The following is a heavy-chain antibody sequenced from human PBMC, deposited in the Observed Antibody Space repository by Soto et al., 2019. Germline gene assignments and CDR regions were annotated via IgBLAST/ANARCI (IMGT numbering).Heavy chain of an antibody. CDR3: AREVGAPSGWLDP. V-gene: IGHV3-23*01. CDR1: GFTFTNYA. CDR2: ISASGGLK. D-gene: IGHD1-26*01. J-gene: IGHJ5*02. Sequence: EVQLSESGGDLRQPGGSLRLSCAASGFTFTNYAMTWVRQTPGKGLEWVSGISASGGLKYYADSVQGRFTVSRDNSKNILYLQMDNLGDGDTXXXXXAREVGAPSGWLDPWGQGTQVTVSS.